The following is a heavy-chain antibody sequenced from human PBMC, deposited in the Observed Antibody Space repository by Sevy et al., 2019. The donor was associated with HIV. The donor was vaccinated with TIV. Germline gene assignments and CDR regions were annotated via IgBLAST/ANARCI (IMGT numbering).Heavy chain of an antibody. CDR3: AHETIGRFDS. Sequence: GVSLRLSCAASGFTFSVYWMNWVRQAPGKGLEWVANIKGDGSDKHYVDSVEGRFTISRDNGKNLLYLQMNSLRVEDTAVYYCAHETIGRFDSWGQGTLVTVSS. V-gene: IGHV3-7*01. CDR1: GFTFSVYW. CDR2: IKGDGSDK. J-gene: IGHJ4*02. D-gene: IGHD3-16*01.